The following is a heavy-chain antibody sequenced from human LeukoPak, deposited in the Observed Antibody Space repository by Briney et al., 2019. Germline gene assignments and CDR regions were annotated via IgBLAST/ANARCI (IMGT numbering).Heavy chain of an antibody. Sequence: RPGGSLRLSCAASGFTFSNAWMSWVRQAPGKGLEWVGRIKSKTDGGTTDYAAPVKGRFTLSRDDSKTTLYLQMNSLKTGDTAVYYCTTGVVLAANFYYYYMDVWGKGTTVTVSS. D-gene: IGHD2-2*01. V-gene: IGHV3-15*01. CDR1: GFTFSNAW. J-gene: IGHJ6*03. CDR2: IKSKTDGGTT. CDR3: TTGVVLAANFYYYYMDV.